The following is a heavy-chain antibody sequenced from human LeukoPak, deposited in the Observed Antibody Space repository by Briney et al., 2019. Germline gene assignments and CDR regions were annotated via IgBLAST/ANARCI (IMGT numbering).Heavy chain of an antibody. CDR1: GFTFSSYW. CDR2: IKQDGNEK. V-gene: IGHV3-7*01. D-gene: IGHD3-16*01. CDR3: ARTYDCGRGPPGDAFDN. J-gene: IGHJ3*02. Sequence: GGSLRLSCAASGFTFSSYWMSWVRQAPGKGLEWVANIKQDGNEKYYVDSVKGRFTISRDNAKNSLYLQMNSLRAEDTAVYYCARTYDCGRGPPGDAFDNWGPGTLVTVSS.